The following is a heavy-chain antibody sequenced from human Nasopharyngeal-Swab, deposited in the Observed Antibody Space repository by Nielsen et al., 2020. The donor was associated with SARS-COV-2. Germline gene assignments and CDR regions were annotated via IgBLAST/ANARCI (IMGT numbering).Heavy chain of an antibody. V-gene: IGHV1-2*04. Sequence: ASVKVSCKASGYTFTGYYMHWVRQAPGQGLEWMGWINPNSGGTSYAQKFQGWVTMTRDTSISTAYMELSRLRSDDTAVYYCARGPPAASREYYYYYYYMDVWGKGTTVTVSS. D-gene: IGHD2-2*01. J-gene: IGHJ6*03. CDR2: INPNSGGT. CDR1: GYTFTGYY. CDR3: ARGPPAASREYYYYYYYMDV.